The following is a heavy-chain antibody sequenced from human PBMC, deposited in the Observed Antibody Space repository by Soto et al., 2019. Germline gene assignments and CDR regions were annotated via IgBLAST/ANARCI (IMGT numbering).Heavy chain of an antibody. J-gene: IGHJ4*02. Sequence: GGFLRLSCAASGFTFSSYGMHWVRQAPGKGLEWVAVISYDGSNKYYADSVKGRFTISRDNSKNTLYLQMNSLRAEDTAVYYCAKDREEWFGVIDYWGQGTLVTVSS. V-gene: IGHV3-30*18. CDR1: GFTFSSYG. CDR2: ISYDGSNK. CDR3: AKDREEWFGVIDY. D-gene: IGHD3-10*01.